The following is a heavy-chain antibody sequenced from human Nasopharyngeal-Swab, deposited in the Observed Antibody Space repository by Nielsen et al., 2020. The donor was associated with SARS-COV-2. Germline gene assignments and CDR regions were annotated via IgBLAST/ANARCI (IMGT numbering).Heavy chain of an antibody. CDR2: TYYRSKWYN. CDR3: ARASSITIFGVVISRGYYYYGMDV. D-gene: IGHD3-3*01. Sequence: WIRQSPSRGLEWLGRTYYRSKWYNDYAVSVKSRITINPDTSKNQFSLQLNSVTPEDTDVYYCARASSITIFGVVISRGYYYYGMDVWGQGTTVTVSS. V-gene: IGHV6-1*01. J-gene: IGHJ6*02.